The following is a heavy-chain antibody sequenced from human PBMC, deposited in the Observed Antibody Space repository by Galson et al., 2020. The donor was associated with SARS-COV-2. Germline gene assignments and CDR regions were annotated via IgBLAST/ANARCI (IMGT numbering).Heavy chain of an antibody. CDR2: ISGSGGST. V-gene: IGHV3-23*01. CDR3: ANFGIVVVPAARCACGI. CDR1: GFTFSSYA. J-gene: IGHJ3*02. D-gene: IGHD2-2*01. Sequence: GESLKTSCAAPGFTFSSYAMRWVRQAPGKGLEWVSAISGSGGSTYYADSVKGRFTLSRDNSKNTLYLQMNSLRAEDTAVYYCANFGIVVVPAARCACGIWGHGTMVTVSS.